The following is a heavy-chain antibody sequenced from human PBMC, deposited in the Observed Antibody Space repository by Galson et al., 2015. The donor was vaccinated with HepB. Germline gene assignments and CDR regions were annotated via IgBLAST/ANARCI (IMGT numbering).Heavy chain of an antibody. Sequence: SVKVSCKASGYTFTSYAMHWVRQAPGQRLEWMGWINAGNGNTKYSQKFQGRVTITRDTSASTAYMELSSLRSEDTAVYYCARSASITMVRGVILTTYGMDVWGQETLVTVSS. J-gene: IGHJ6*02. CDR2: INAGNGNT. D-gene: IGHD3-10*01. CDR1: GYTFTSYA. CDR3: ARSASITMVRGVILTTYGMDV. V-gene: IGHV1-3*01.